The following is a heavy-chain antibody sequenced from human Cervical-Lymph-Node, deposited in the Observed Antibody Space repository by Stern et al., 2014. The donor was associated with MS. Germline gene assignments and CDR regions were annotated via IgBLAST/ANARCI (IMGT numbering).Heavy chain of an antibody. CDR1: GFSLSADGVG. CDR2: IYWDDED. V-gene: IGHV2-5*02. CDR3: AHSLGSVSGTYSGMDV. D-gene: IGHD1-7*01. Sequence: QVTLRESGPSLVRPTQTVTLTCTVSGFSLSADGVGVGWIRQAPGKALEWLALIYWDDEDRYSQSLKDRLTIKKDTSENQVVLTMTDMDPGDTGTYYCAHSLGSVSGTYSGMDVWGQGTTVTVSS. J-gene: IGHJ6*02.